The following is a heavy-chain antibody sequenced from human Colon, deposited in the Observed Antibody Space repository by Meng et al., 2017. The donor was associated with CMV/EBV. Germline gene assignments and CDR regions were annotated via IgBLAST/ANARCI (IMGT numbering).Heavy chain of an antibody. V-gene: IGHV4-59*11. D-gene: IGHD1-1*01. CDR1: GDSLRDHY. CDR2: VYYSGSA. CDR3: ARGVGHATNNSLDH. Sequence: SETLSPTCTVSGDSLRDHYWSWIRQPPGKGLEWMGYVYYSGSARYSPSLRSRITISVDTSRNQISLNLRFVTAADTAMYFCARGVGHATNNSLDHWGQGTLVTVSS. J-gene: IGHJ4*02.